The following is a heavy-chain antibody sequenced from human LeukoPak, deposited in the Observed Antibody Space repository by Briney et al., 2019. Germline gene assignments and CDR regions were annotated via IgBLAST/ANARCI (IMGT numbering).Heavy chain of an antibody. CDR1: GFTFRFYW. V-gene: IGHV3-74*01. CDR2: INPGGSST. D-gene: IGHD1-14*01. Sequence: GVSLRLFCAASGFTFRFYWMHWVRQVPGQGLVWVSRINPGGSSTAYADSVKGRFTISRDNAKNTLYLQMDSLRADDTGVYYCARSNQADDYWGQGTLVTVSS. CDR3: ARSNQADDY. J-gene: IGHJ4*02.